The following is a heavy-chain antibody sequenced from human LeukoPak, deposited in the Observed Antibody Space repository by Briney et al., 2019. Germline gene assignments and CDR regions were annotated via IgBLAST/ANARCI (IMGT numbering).Heavy chain of an antibody. V-gene: IGHV4-34*01. CDR2: ITHSGST. J-gene: IGHJ4*02. CDR1: GGSFSGYY. D-gene: IGHD3-9*01. CDR3: ARYHDVLTGHYTFDY. Sequence: SETLSLTCAVYGGSFSGYYWSWIRQPPGKGLEWIGEITHSGSTNSNPTLKSRVTISQDISKNRFSLKLSSVTAADTAVYYCARYHDVLTGHYTFDYWGQGTLVTVSS.